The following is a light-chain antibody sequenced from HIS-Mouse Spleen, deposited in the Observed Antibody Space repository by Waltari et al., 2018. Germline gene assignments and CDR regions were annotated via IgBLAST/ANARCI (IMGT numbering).Light chain of an antibody. J-gene: IGLJ2*01. CDR1: ALPKQY. CDR2: KDS. V-gene: IGLV3-25*03. CDR3: QSADSSGTYVV. Sequence: SYELTQPPSVSVSPGQTARITCSGDALPKQYASWYQQKPGPAPVLVIYKDSERPSGIPERFSGSSSGTTVTLTISGVQAEDEADYYCQSADSSGTYVVFGGGTKLTVL.